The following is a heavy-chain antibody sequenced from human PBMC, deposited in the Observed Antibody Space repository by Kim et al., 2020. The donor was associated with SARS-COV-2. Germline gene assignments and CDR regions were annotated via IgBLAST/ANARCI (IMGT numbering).Heavy chain of an antibody. CDR3: AAHVSGDYEPPYDF. Sequence: GGSLRLSCVASGFSFMNYVIGWVRQAPGKGLEWVSSISLRAGRTFYADPVKGRFTISRDISKKTVTLQMTSLRTEVMATYYCAAHVSGDYEPPYDFWGQG. V-gene: IGHV3-23*01. CDR1: GFSFMNYV. D-gene: IGHD3-10*01. CDR2: ISLRAGRT. J-gene: IGHJ4*02.